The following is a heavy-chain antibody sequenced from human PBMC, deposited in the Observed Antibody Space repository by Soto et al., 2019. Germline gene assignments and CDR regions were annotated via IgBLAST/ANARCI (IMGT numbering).Heavy chain of an antibody. CDR3: AREPPRTPWVYHYGMDV. CDR2: IYYTGST. J-gene: IGHJ6*02. CDR1: GGSIKGYY. Sequence: SETLSLTCTVSGGSIKGYYCILIRHPPGKGLEWIVYIYYTGSTTYNPSLKSRVTISLDTSKNQFSLRLNSMTAADTAVYYCAREPPRTPWVYHYGMDVWGHGTAVTVSS. D-gene: IGHD3-16*01. V-gene: IGHV4-59*01.